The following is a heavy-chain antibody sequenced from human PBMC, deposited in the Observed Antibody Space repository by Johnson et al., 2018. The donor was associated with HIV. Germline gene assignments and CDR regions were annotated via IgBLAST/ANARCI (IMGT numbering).Heavy chain of an antibody. D-gene: IGHD3-3*01. CDR1: GFTFGSYA. J-gene: IGHJ3*02. CDR2: ISYDGGEK. V-gene: IGHV3-30*04. Sequence: QVQLVESGGGVVQPGRSLRLSCAASGFTFGSYAMHWVRQAPGKGLEWVALISYDGGEKYYADSVKGRFTISRDNTKNTLYLQMNSLRPEDTAVYYCAREFTLDWLNPTIWGQGTMVTVSS. CDR3: AREFTLDWLNPTI.